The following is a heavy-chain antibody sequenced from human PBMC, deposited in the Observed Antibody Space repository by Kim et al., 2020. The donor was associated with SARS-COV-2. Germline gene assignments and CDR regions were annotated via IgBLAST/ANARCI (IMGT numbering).Heavy chain of an antibody. Sequence: GVTFYAQKFPGRVTLTSDRSISTVYMEMNGLTSEDAGVYYCARVGITLDVWGQGTTLTVSS. D-gene: IGHD3-16*01. CDR2: GVT. J-gene: IGHJ6*02. CDR3: ARVGITLDV. V-gene: IGHV1-2*02.